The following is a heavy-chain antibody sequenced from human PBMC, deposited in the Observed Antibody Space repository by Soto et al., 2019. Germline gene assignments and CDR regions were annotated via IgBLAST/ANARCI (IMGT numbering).Heavy chain of an antibody. CDR2: IYHSGST. D-gene: IGHD4-17*01. CDR3: ARTYGDYGKDDAFDI. Sequence: PSETLSLTCTVSGGSISSSSYYWGWIRQPPGKGLEWIGSIYHSGSTYYNPSLKSRVTISVDTSKNQFSLKLSSVTAADTAVYYCARTYGDYGKDDAFDIWGQGTMVTVSS. V-gene: IGHV4-39*01. J-gene: IGHJ3*02. CDR1: GGSISSSSYY.